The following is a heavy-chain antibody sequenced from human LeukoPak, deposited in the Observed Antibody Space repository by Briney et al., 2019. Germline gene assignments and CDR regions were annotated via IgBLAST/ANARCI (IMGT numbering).Heavy chain of an antibody. Sequence: SETLSLTCTVSGGSISSYYWSWIRQPPGKGLGWIGYIYYSGSTNYNPSLKSRVTVSVDTSKNQFSLKLSSVTAADTAVYYCARPYCSGGSCYGRQPDAFDIWGQGTMVTVSS. D-gene: IGHD2-15*01. CDR2: IYYSGST. CDR1: GGSISSYY. V-gene: IGHV4-59*08. J-gene: IGHJ3*02. CDR3: ARPYCSGGSCYGRQPDAFDI.